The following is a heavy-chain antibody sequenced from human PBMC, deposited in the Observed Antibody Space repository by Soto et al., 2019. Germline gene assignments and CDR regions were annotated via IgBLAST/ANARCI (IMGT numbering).Heavy chain of an antibody. CDR3: ARRGYSYGYLRGFDY. Sequence: SETLSLTCAVYGGSFSGYYWSWIRQPPGKGLEWIGEINHSGSTNYNPSLKSRVTISVDTSKNQFSLKLSSVTAADTAVYYCARRGYSYGYLRGFDYWGQGTLVTVSS. CDR1: GGSFSGYY. CDR2: INHSGST. J-gene: IGHJ4*02. D-gene: IGHD5-18*01. V-gene: IGHV4-34*01.